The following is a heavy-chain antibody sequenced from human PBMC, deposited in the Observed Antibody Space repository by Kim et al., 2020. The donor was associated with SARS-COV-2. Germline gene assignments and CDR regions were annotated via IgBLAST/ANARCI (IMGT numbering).Heavy chain of an antibody. CDR2: IDPSDSYT. V-gene: IGHV5-10-1*01. J-gene: IGHJ4*02. CDR1: GYSFTSYW. CDR3: ARQTLDGYYYDSSGLYYFDY. D-gene: IGHD3-22*01. Sequence: GESLKISCKGSGYSFTSYWISWVRQMPGKGLEWMGRIDPSDSYTNYSPSFQGHVTISADKSISTAYLQWSSLKASDTAMYYCARQTLDGYYYDSSGLYYFDYWGQGTLVTVSS.